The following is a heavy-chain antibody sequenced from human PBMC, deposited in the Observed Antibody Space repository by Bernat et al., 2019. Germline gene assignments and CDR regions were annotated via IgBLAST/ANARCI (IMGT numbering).Heavy chain of an antibody. Sequence: EVQLVESGGGVVQPGGSLRLSCAASGFTFDDYAMHWVRQAPGKGLEWVSLISGDGGSTYYADSVKGRFTISRDNSKNSLYLQMNSLRTKDTALYYCAKDLGYCSGGSCYGYDAFDIWGQGTMVTVSS. J-gene: IGHJ3*02. CDR3: AKDLGYCSGGSCYGYDAFDI. V-gene: IGHV3-43*02. CDR2: ISGDGGST. CDR1: GFTFDDYA. D-gene: IGHD2-15*01.